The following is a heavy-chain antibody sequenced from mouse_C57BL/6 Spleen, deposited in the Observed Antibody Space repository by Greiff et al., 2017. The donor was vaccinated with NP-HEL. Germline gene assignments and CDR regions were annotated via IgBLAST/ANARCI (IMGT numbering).Heavy chain of an antibody. CDR3: ARYGSSPHWYFDV. CDR2: INPGSGGT. D-gene: IGHD1-1*01. J-gene: IGHJ1*03. V-gene: IGHV1-54*01. Sequence: VQLQQSGAELVRPGTSVKVSCKASGYAFTNYLIEWVKQRPGQGLEWIGVINPGSGGTNYNEKFKGKATLTADKSSSTAYMQLSSLTSEDSAVYFCARYGSSPHWYFDVWGTGTTVTVSS. CDR1: GYAFTNYL.